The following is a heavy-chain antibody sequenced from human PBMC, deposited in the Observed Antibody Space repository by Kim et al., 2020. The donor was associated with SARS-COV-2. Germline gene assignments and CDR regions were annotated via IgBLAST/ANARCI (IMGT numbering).Heavy chain of an antibody. V-gene: IGHV1-3*01. Sequence: ASVKVSCKASGYTFTSYAMNWVRQAPGQRLEWMGWINAGNGNTKYSQKFQGRVTITRDTSASTAYMELSSLRSEDTAVYYCARVFHRGYSYVDYWGQGTLVTVSS. CDR1: GYTFTSYA. J-gene: IGHJ4*02. CDR2: INAGNGNT. D-gene: IGHD5-18*01. CDR3: ARVFHRGYSYVDY.